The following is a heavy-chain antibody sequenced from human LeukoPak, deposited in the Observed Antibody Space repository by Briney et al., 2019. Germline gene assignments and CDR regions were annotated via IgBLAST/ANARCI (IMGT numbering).Heavy chain of an antibody. V-gene: IGHV4-38-2*01. CDR2: IYHSGST. CDR1: GYSLSSGYY. Sequence: SETLSLTCAVSGYSLSSGYYWGWIRQPPGKGLEWIGSIYHSGSTYYNPSLKSRVTISVDTSKNQFSPKLSSVTAADTAVYYCARPAGYFGSDAFDIWGQGTMVTVSS. J-gene: IGHJ3*02. D-gene: IGHD3-10*01. CDR3: ARPAGYFGSDAFDI.